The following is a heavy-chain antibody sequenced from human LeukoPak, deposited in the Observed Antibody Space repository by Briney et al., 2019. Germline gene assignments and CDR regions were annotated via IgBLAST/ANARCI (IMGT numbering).Heavy chain of an antibody. D-gene: IGHD2-21*02. J-gene: IGHJ6*03. CDR2: IYYSGST. CDR3: ARDHWGDSYMDV. V-gene: IGHV4-39*07. Sequence: ASETLSLTCTVSGGSISSSSYYWGWIRQPPGKGLEWIGSIYYSGSTYYNPSLKSRVTISVDTSKNQFSLKLSSVTAADTAVYYCARDHWGDSYMDVWGKGTTVIISS. CDR1: GGSISSSSYY.